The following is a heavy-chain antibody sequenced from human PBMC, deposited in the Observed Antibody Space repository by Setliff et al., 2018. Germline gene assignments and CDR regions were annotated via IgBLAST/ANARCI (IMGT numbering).Heavy chain of an antibody. V-gene: IGHV1-2*02. CDR3: ARAPPKIVVTVAALDY. Sequence: ASVKVSCKASGHTFTDYYIHWVRQAPGQGLEWMGWINPNSGGTNPAQRFQGRVTMTRETSITTAYMELRSLRSDDTAVYYCARAPPKIVVTVAALDYWGQGALVTV. CDR1: GHTFTDYY. J-gene: IGHJ4*02. CDR2: INPNSGGT. D-gene: IGHD2-15*01.